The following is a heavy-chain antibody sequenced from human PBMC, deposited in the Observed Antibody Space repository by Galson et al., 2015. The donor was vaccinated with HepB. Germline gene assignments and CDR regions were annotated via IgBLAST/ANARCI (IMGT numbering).Heavy chain of an antibody. CDR3: ARDVFDDYGDY. CDR1: GFTFSSYA. J-gene: IGHJ4*02. Sequence: SLRLSCAASGFTFSSYAMHWVRQAPGKGLEWVAVISYDGSNKYYADSVKGRFTISRDNSKNTLYLQMNSLRAEDTAVYYCARDVFDDYGDYWGQGTLVTVSS. D-gene: IGHD3-3*01. CDR2: ISYDGSNK. V-gene: IGHV3-30*04.